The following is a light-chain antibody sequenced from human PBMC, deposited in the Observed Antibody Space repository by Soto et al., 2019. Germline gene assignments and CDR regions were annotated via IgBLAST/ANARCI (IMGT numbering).Light chain of an antibody. V-gene: IGLV3-21*02. Sequence: VLTQPPSVSVAPGQTARITCGGNNIGSKSVHWYQQKPGQAPVLVVYDDSYRPSGIPERFSGSNSGNTATLTISRVEAGDEAYYSCQVWDSSSDHWLFGGGTKLTVL. J-gene: IGLJ3*02. CDR1: NIGSKS. CDR3: QVWDSSSDHWL. CDR2: DDS.